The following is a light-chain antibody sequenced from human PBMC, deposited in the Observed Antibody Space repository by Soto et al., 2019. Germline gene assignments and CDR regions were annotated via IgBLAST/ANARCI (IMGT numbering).Light chain of an antibody. CDR1: SSNIGAGYD. Sequence: QSVLTQPPSVSGAPGQRVTISCTGSSSNIGAGYDVHWYQQLPGTAPKLLIYGNNNRPSGVPDRFSGSKSGTSASLAITELQAEDEAGYYCQSYDSSLSVYVFGTGTQLTVL. V-gene: IGLV1-40*01. CDR2: GNN. J-gene: IGLJ7*01. CDR3: QSYDSSLSVYV.